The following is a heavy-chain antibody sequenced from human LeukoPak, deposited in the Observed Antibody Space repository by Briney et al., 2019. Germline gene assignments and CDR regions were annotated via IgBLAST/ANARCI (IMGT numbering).Heavy chain of an antibody. CDR2: IQYSGGIR. J-gene: IGHJ4*02. CDR3: AKKRPGDGDIFDY. V-gene: IGHV3-30*02. CDR1: GFTFSSYG. Sequence: GGSLRLSCAASGFTFSSYGMHWIRQAPGRGLEWVAYIQYSGGIRKYADSVKGRFTISRDNSKNTLLLQMNTLKTEDTAVYYCAKKRPGDGDIFDYWGQGTLLTVPS. D-gene: IGHD2-21*02.